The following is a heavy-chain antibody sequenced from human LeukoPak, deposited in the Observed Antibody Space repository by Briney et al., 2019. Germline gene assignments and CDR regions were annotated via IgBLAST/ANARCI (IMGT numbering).Heavy chain of an antibody. Sequence: GGSLRLSCAASGFTFDDYAMHLVRQAPGKGLEWVSGISWNSGSIGYADSVKGRFTISRDNAKNSLYLQMNSLRAEDTALYYCAKGYSSGWYGSGSYYLDYWGQGTLVTVSS. CDR2: ISWNSGSI. J-gene: IGHJ4*02. CDR1: GFTFDDYA. V-gene: IGHV3-9*01. D-gene: IGHD6-19*01. CDR3: AKGYSSGWYGSGSYYLDY.